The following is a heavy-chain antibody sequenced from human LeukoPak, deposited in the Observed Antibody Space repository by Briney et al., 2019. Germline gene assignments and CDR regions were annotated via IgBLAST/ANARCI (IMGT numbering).Heavy chain of an antibody. V-gene: IGHV1-18*01. CDR2: ISAYNGNT. CDR3: ARGAFARGWFDP. D-gene: IGHD3-10*01. CDR1: GYTFTTYV. Sequence: ASVKVSCKTSGYTFTTYVFNWVRQAPGQGLEWMGWISAYNGNTNYAQKLQGRVTMTTDTSTSTAYMELRSLRSDDTAVYYCARGAFARGWFDPWGQGTLVTVSS. J-gene: IGHJ5*02.